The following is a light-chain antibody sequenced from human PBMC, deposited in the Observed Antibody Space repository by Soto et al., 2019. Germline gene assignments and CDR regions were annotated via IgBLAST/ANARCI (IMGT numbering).Light chain of an antibody. CDR3: SSYTSTHSRQTA. J-gene: IGLJ1*01. CDR2: DVT. Sequence: QSVLTQPASVSGSPGQSITISCTGTSSDVGGYNYVSWYQHHPGKPPKLIIYDVTNRPSGVSNPFSGSKSGNTASLTISGLQPEDDVVFIRSSYTSTHSRQTAFVTGT. V-gene: IGLV2-14*03. CDR1: SSDVGGYNY.